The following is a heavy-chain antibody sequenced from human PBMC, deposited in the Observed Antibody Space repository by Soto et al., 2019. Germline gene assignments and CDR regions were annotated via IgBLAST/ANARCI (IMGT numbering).Heavy chain of an antibody. CDR2: IYYSGST. D-gene: IGHD2-21*02. CDR3: ARLIDRYRRPYFDY. CDR1: GGSISSGGYY. J-gene: IGHJ4*02. Sequence: PSGTLSLTCTVSGGSISSGGYYVSWIRQHPGKGLEWIGYIYYSGSTYYNPSLKSRVTISVDTSKNQFSLKLSSVTAADTAVYYCARLIDRYRRPYFDYWGQGTLVTVSS. V-gene: IGHV4-31*03.